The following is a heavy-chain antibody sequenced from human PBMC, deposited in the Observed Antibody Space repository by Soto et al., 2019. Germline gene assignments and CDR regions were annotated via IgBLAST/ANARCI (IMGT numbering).Heavy chain of an antibody. Sequence: KTSETLSLTCAVYGGSFSGYYWSWIRQPPGKGLEWIGEINHSGSTNYNPSLKSRVTISVDTSKNQFSLKLSSVTAADTAVYYCARVSLKVVVINKGIYYYGMDVWGQGTTVTGSS. CDR3: ARVSLKVVVINKGIYYYGMDV. D-gene: IGHD3-22*01. V-gene: IGHV4-34*01. CDR1: GGSFSGYY. CDR2: INHSGST. J-gene: IGHJ6*02.